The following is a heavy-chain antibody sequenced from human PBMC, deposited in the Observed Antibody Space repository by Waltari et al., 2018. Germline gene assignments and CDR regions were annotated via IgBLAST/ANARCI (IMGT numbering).Heavy chain of an antibody. D-gene: IGHD3-3*01. CDR2: IIPIFGTA. V-gene: IGHV1-69*01. Sequence: QVQMVQAGDEVTKPGSSVKVYCKDSGGTFSSYAISWVRQDPGHGLEWMGGIIPIFGTANYAQKFQGRVTITADESTSTAYMELSSLRSEDTAVYYCARDLLNYDFCSVPYYYYGMDVWGQGTTVTVSS. J-gene: IGHJ6*02. CDR1: GGTFSSYA. CDR3: ARDLLNYDFCSVPYYYYGMDV.